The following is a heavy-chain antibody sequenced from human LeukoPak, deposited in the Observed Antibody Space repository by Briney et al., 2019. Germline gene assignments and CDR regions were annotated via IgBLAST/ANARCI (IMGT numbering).Heavy chain of an antibody. CDR3: ARDLREHTNWFDP. V-gene: IGHV3-11*06. CDR2: ISSSSSYT. J-gene: IGHJ5*02. CDR1: GFTFSDYY. Sequence: KPGGSLRLSCAASGFTFSDYYMSWIRQAPGKGLERVSYISSSSSYTNYADSVKGRFTISRDNAKNSLYLQMNSLRAEDTAVYYCARDLREHTNWFDPWGQGTLVTVSS. D-gene: IGHD5/OR15-5a*01.